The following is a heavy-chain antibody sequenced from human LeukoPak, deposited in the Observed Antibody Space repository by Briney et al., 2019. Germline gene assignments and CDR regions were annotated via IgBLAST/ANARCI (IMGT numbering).Heavy chain of an antibody. V-gene: IGHV4-59*01. D-gene: IGHD3-10*01. Sequence: PSETLSLTCAVYGGSFSGYYWSWIRQPPGKGLEWIGYIYYSGSTNYNPSLKSRVTISVDTSKNQFSLKLSSVTAADTAVYYCARAMVRGVPDYWGQGTLVTVSS. J-gene: IGHJ4*02. CDR1: GGSFSGYY. CDR3: ARAMVRGVPDY. CDR2: IYYSGST.